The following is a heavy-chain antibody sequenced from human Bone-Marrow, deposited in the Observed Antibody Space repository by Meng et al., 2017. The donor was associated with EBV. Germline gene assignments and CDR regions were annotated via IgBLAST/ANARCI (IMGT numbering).Heavy chain of an antibody. J-gene: IGHJ4*02. CDR1: GGSISRGGYA. V-gene: IGHV4-30-2*01. Sequence: QPLLCEPRSSLVEPSQPLSLPCAVSGGSISRGGYAWSWIRQPPGKGLEWIGYIYHSGSTSYNPSLKSRVTISVDRSKNQFSLKLSSVTAADTAVYYCAGGGYSGYDEYYFDYWGQGTLVTVSS. CDR3: AGGGYSGYDEYYFDY. CDR2: IYHSGST. D-gene: IGHD5-12*01.